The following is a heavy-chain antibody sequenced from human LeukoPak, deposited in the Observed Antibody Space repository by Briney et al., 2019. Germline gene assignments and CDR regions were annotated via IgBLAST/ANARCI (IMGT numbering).Heavy chain of an antibody. CDR3: ASSSLVAGTVDY. V-gene: IGHV4-59*12. J-gene: IGHJ4*01. CDR2: IYYSGNT. CDR1: GGSISGYY. D-gene: IGHD6-19*01. Sequence: SETLSLTCTVSGGSISGYYWSWIRQPPGKGLEWIGYIYYSGNTKYNPSLKSRVTMSVDTSKNQFSLRLTSVTAADTAVYYCASSSLVAGTVDYWGHGTLVTVSS.